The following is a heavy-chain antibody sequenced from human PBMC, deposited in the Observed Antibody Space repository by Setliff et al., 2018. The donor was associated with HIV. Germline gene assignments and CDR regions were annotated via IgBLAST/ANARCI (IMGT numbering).Heavy chain of an antibody. V-gene: IGHV4-39*07. D-gene: IGHD3-3*01. J-gene: IGHJ4*02. CDR3: ARANFWSGYYGY. CDR1: GGSISSSNYY. CDR2: IYYSGDT. Sequence: SSETLSLTCTVSGGSISSSNYYWGWIRQPPGKGLEWIGSIYYSGDTYYNPSLKSRVTISVDTSKNQFSLKLSSVTAADTAVYYCARANFWSGYYGYWGQGTLVTVSS.